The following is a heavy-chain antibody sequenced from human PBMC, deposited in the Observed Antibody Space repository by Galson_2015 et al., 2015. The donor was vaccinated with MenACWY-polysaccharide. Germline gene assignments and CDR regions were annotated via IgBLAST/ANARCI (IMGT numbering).Heavy chain of an antibody. D-gene: IGHD6-13*01. CDR1: GSRFSHSG. CDR2: IRYDGSKI. J-gene: IGHJ3*02. Sequence: SLRLSCAASGSRFSHSGMHWVRQAPGRGLEWVALIRYDGSKIEYADSVKGRSTISSDNSKNPLFLEMNSLGAEDTAVYYCAREGSRIVFHAFDTWGQGTMVTVSS. V-gene: IGHV3-30*02. CDR3: AREGSRIVFHAFDT.